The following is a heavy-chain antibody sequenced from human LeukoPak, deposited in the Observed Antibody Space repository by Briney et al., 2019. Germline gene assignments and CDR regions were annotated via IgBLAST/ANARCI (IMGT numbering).Heavy chain of an antibody. CDR2: IRYDGSNK. Sequence: GGSLRLSCAASGFTFSSYGMHWVRQAPGKGLEWVAFIRYDGSNKYYADSVKGRFTISRDNSKNTLYLQMSSLRAEDTAVYYCAKDAYSSSSHFDYWGQGILVTVSS. D-gene: IGHD6-6*01. CDR1: GFTFSSYG. J-gene: IGHJ4*02. V-gene: IGHV3-30*02. CDR3: AKDAYSSSSHFDY.